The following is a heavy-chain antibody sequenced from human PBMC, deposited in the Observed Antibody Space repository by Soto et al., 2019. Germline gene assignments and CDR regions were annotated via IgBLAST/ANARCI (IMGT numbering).Heavy chain of an antibody. CDR1: GRSITTDGYY. CDR3: AAQSSYGDPMGY. V-gene: IGHV4-31*03. Sequence: QVQLQESGPGLVKPSQTLSLTCSVSGRSITTDGYYWIWIRQHPGKGLEWIGFVFYSGSTSYNPSLNCRVDMSLDRSKNQFTLELRSMTAAATGLYYWAAQSSYGDPMGYWGQGTLVTVSS. CDR2: VFYSGST. D-gene: IGHD4-17*01. J-gene: IGHJ4*02.